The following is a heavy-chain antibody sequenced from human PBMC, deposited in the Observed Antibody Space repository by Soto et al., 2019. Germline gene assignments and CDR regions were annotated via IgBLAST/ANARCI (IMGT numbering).Heavy chain of an antibody. J-gene: IGHJ3*02. CDR2: IYYSGST. Sequence: SETLSLTCTVSGGSISSGDYYWSWIRQPPRKGLEWIGYIYYSGSTYYNPSLKSRVTISVDTSKNQFSLKLSSVTAADTAVYYCARERRITMIVVVTDAFDIWGQGTMVTVSS. CDR3: ARERRITMIVVVTDAFDI. D-gene: IGHD3-22*01. CDR1: GGSISSGDYY. V-gene: IGHV4-30-4*01.